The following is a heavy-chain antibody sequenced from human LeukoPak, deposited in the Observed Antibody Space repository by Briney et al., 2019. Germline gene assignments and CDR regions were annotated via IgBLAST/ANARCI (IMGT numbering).Heavy chain of an antibody. CDR2: IYSGGST. Sequence: QTGGSLRLSCAASGFTVSSNYRSWVRQAPGKGLEWVSVIYSGGSTYYADSVKGRFTISRDNSKNTLYLQMNSLRAEDTAVYYCARDRRYFDLGYGMDVWGQGTTVTVSS. J-gene: IGHJ6*02. V-gene: IGHV3-66*01. D-gene: IGHD3-9*01. CDR3: ARDRRYFDLGYGMDV. CDR1: GFTVSSNY.